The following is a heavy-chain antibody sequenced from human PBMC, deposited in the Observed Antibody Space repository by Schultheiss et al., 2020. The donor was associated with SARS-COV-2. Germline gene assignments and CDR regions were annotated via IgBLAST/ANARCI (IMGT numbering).Heavy chain of an antibody. V-gene: IGHV1-18*01. Sequence: ASVKVSCKASGYTFTSYGISWVRQAPGQGFEWMGWISAYNGNTNYAQKLQGRVTMTTDTSTSTAYMELRSLRSDDTAVYYCARDQGSSPFEWDYYYYGMDVWGQGTTVTVAS. CDR1: GYTFTSYG. CDR3: ARDQGSSPFEWDYYYYGMDV. CDR2: ISAYNGNT. D-gene: IGHD6-6*01. J-gene: IGHJ6*02.